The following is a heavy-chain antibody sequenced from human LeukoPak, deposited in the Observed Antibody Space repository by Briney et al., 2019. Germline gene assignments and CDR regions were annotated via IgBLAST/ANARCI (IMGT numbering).Heavy chain of an antibody. CDR1: GFTFSSYG. J-gene: IGHJ6*02. D-gene: IGHD6-13*01. V-gene: IGHV3-30*18. CDR3: AKGIGYSSSWYSVDV. CDR2: ISYDGSNK. Sequence: PGGSLRLSCAASGFTFSSYGMHWVRQAPGKGLEWVAVISYDGSNKYYADSVKGRFTISRDNSKNTLYLQMSSLRAEDTAVYYCAKGIGYSSSWYSVDVWGQGTTVTVSS.